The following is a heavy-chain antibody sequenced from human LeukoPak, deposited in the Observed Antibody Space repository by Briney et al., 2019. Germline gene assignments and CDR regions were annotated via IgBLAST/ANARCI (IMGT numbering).Heavy chain of an antibody. V-gene: IGHV3-23*01. CDR2: ITNDGGTI. D-gene: IGHD3-10*01. CDR3: ARGGYSGSGNYFDY. CDR1: GFTFSNYV. Sequence: GGSLRLSCAASGFTFSNYVMNWVRQAPGKGLEWVSVITNDGGTIYYADSVKGRFTISGDNSKNTLYLQMNSLRAEDTAVYYCARGGYSGSGNYFDYWGQGTLVTVSS. J-gene: IGHJ4*02.